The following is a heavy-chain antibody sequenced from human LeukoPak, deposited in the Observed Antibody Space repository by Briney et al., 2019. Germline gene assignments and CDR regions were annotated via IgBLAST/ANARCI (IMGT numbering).Heavy chain of an antibody. CDR3: ASASLYRGYFDY. J-gene: IGHJ4*02. V-gene: IGHV3-30*03. CDR1: GFTFSSYG. Sequence: GGSLRLSCAASGFTFSSYGMHWVRQAPGKGLEWVAVISYDGSTIYYADSVRGRFTISRDNAKNSLYLQMNSLRAEDTAVYYCASASLYRGYFDYWGQGTLVTVSS. CDR2: ISYDGSTI. D-gene: IGHD2-8*01.